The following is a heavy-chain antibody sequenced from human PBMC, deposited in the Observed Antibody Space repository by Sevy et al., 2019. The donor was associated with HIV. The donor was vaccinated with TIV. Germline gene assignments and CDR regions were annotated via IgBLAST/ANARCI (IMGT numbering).Heavy chain of an antibody. V-gene: IGHV3-7*03. CDR3: AKGYSSSWYSAFDI. CDR1: GFSFSWYW. D-gene: IGHD6-13*01. J-gene: IGHJ3*02. CDR2: IKQDGSEK. Sequence: GGSLRLSCAASGFSFSWYWMSWVRQTPEKGLEWVANIKQDGSEKNYVDSVKGRFTISRDNAKNSLYLQMNSLRAEDTAVYYCAKGYSSSWYSAFDIWGQGTMVTVSS.